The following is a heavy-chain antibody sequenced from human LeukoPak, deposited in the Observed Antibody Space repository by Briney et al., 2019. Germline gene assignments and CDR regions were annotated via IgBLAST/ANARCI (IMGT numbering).Heavy chain of an antibody. V-gene: IGHV5-10-1*01. D-gene: IGHD2-15*01. CDR3: ARQIAWYDAFDI. CDR2: IDPSDSYT. Sequence: GESLKISCKGSGYSFTSYWISWVRQMPGKGLEWMGRIDPSDSYTNYGPSFQGHVTISADKSISTAYLQWSSLKASDTAMYYCARQIAWYDAFDIWGQGTMVTVS. J-gene: IGHJ3*02. CDR1: GYSFTSYW.